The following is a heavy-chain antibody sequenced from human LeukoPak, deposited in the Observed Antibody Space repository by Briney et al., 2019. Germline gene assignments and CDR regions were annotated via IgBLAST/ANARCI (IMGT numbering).Heavy chain of an antibody. CDR1: GYTFTSYY. CDR3: ARDRGYSSSWYRNWFDP. D-gene: IGHD6-13*01. Sequence: GASVKVSCKASGYTFTSYYMHWVRQAPGQGLEWMGWINTNTGNPTYAQGFTGRFVFSLDTSVSTAYLQISSLKAEDTAVYYCARDRGYSSSWYRNWFDPWGQGTLVTVSS. V-gene: IGHV7-4-1*02. J-gene: IGHJ5*02. CDR2: INTNTGNP.